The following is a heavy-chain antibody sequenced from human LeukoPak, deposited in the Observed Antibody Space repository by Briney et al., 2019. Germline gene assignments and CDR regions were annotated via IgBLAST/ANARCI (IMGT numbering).Heavy chain of an antibody. J-gene: IGHJ4*02. D-gene: IGHD1-7*01. CDR3: ARGRRDWNYSGGKLLDY. CDR2: MNPNRGNT. CDR1: GYTFTSYD. V-gene: IGHV1-8*01. Sequence: ASVKVSCKASGYTFTSYDINWVRQATGQGLEWMGWMNPNRGNTGYAQKFQGRVTMTRNTSISTAYMELSSLRSEDTAVYYCARGRRDWNYSGGKLLDYWGQGTLVTVSS.